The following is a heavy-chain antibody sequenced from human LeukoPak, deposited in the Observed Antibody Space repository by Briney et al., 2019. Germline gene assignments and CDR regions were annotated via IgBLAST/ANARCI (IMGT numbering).Heavy chain of an antibody. D-gene: IGHD3-22*01. CDR2: INPSGGST. Sequence: ASVKVSCKASGYTFTSYYMHWVRQAPGQGLEWMGIINPSGGSTSYAQKFQGRVTMTRDTSTSTVYMELSSLRSEDTAVYYCARDQTYYYDSSDWFDPWGQGTLVTVSS. J-gene: IGHJ5*02. CDR1: GYTFTSYY. V-gene: IGHV1-46*01. CDR3: ARDQTYYYDSSDWFDP.